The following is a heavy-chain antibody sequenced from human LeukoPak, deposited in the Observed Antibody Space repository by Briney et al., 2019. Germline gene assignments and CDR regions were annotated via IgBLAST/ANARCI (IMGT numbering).Heavy chain of an antibody. CDR3: AKGTTVLTATALDY. CDR1: GFTFTDYA. V-gene: IGHV3-23*01. CDR2: ISGSGGST. D-gene: IGHD2-21*02. Sequence: PGGSLRLSCAASGFTFTDYAMTWVRQAPGKGLEWVSAISGSGGSTYYADSVKGRFTISRDNAKNTLFLQMNNLRAEDTAVYYCAKGTTVLTATALDYWGQGTLVTVSS. J-gene: IGHJ4*02.